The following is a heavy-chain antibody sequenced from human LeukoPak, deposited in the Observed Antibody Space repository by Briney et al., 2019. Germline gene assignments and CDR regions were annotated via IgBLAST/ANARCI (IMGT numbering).Heavy chain of an antibody. CDR3: AHRLPRTYYYGSEGFDY. CDR1: GFSLSTSGVG. D-gene: IGHD3-10*01. V-gene: IGHV2-5*02. J-gene: IGHJ4*02. Sequence: SGPTLVKPTQTLTLTCTFSGFSLSTSGVGVGWIRQPPGKALEWLALIYWDDDKRYSPSLKSRLTITKDTSKNQAVLTMTNMDPVDTATYYCAHRLPRTYYYGSEGFDYWGQGTLVTVSS. CDR2: IYWDDDK.